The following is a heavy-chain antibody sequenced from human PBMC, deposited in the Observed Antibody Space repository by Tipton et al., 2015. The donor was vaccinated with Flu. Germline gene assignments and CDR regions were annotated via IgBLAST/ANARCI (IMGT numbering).Heavy chain of an antibody. Sequence: LRLSCAVYGGSFSGYYWSWIRQPPGKGLEWIGEINHSGSTNYNPSLKSRVTISVDTSKNQFSLKLSSVTAADTAVYYCASLLWFGDLVSDYWGQGTLVTVSS. CDR2: INHSGST. J-gene: IGHJ4*02. V-gene: IGHV4-34*01. CDR1: GGSFSGYY. D-gene: IGHD3-10*01. CDR3: ASLLWFGDLVSDY.